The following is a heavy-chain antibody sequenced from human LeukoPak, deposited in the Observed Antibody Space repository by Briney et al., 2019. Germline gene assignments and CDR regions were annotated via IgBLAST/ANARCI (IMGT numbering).Heavy chain of an antibody. Sequence: GGSLRLSCAASGFTFNTYAIHWVRQAPGKGLEWVSAISGSGGSTYYADSVKGRFTISRDNSKNTLYLQMNSLRAEDTAVYYCAKVPPPHYGDYTYTAFDYWGQGTLVTVSS. CDR3: AKVPPPHYGDYTYTAFDY. CDR1: GFTFNTYA. CDR2: ISGSGGST. V-gene: IGHV3-23*01. D-gene: IGHD4-17*01. J-gene: IGHJ4*02.